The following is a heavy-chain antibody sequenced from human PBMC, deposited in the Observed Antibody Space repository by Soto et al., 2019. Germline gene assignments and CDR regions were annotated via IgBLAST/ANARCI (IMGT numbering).Heavy chain of an antibody. CDR1: GFTFSSYG. CDR3: AKDVLGKIPLWFSRNYFDY. CDR2: ISYDGSNK. V-gene: IGHV3-30*18. J-gene: IGHJ4*02. Sequence: QVQLVEAGGGVVQPGRSLRLSCAASGFTFSSYGMHWVRQAPGKGLEWVAVISYDGSNKYYADSVKGRFTISRDNSKNTLYLQMNSLRAEDTAVYYCAKDVLGKIPLWFSRNYFDYWGQGTLVTVSS. D-gene: IGHD5-18*01.